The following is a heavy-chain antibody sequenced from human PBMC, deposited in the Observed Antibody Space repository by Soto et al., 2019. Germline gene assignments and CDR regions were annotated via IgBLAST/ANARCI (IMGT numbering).Heavy chain of an antibody. D-gene: IGHD2-15*01. CDR3: THCSGESCHGGYFGMDV. Sequence: GGSLRLSCAGSGFTFSGYWMHWVRQSPGKGLVWVSRINSDGTTTAYADSVKGRFTISRDNSENTLYLQMSNLRAEDTAVYYCTHCSGESCHGGYFGMDVWGQGTTVTVSS. CDR1: GFTFSGYW. CDR2: INSDGTTT. V-gene: IGHV3-74*01. J-gene: IGHJ6*02.